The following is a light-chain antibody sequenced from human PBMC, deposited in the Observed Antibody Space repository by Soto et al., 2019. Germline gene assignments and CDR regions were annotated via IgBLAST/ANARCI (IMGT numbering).Light chain of an antibody. V-gene: IGKV4-1*01. CDR2: WAS. J-gene: IGKJ1*01. CDR3: QDYYSSWT. CDR1: QNNKNY. Sequence: DIVMTQSPDSLAVSLGERATINCKSSQNNKNYLAWYQQKTGQPPKLLIDWASTRASGVPDRFSGSGSGTDFTLTISSLQAEDVGIYYRQDYYSSWTFGQGTKVDIK.